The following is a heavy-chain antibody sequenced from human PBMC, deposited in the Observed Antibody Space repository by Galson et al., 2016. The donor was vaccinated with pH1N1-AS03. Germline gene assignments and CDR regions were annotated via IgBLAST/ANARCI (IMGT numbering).Heavy chain of an antibody. CDR3: ERMGEYGDLRDALDI. Sequence: PALVKPTQTLTLTCPFSGFSLSTSGMCVSWIRQPQGKALEWLERLAWDDDKYYSTSLKTRLTISKDTSNNQVVLTMTNMDPVDTATYYLERMGEYGDLRDALDIWRQGTMVTVSS. J-gene: IGHJ3*02. CDR2: LAWDDDK. CDR1: GFSLSTSGMC. D-gene: IGHD4-17*01. V-gene: IGHV2-70*11.